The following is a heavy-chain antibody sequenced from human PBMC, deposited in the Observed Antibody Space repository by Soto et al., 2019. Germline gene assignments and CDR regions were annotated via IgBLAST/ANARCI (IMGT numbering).Heavy chain of an antibody. CDR2: ISTTGTTI. CDR1: GFAFRGFE. V-gene: IGHV3-48*03. J-gene: IGHJ4*02. CDR3: ARENCDD. D-gene: IGHD1-1*01. Sequence: GGALRLSCAASGFAFRGFEKNCVRQGPGEGLGWLSYISTTGTTIYYADSVRGRFTISRDNAKNSRYLQMNTLRAEATVVNYCARENCDDWGQGILVTVSS.